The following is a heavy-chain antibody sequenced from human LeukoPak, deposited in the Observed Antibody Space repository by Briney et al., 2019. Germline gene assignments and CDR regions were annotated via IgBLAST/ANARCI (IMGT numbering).Heavy chain of an antibody. CDR1: GGSISSYY. Sequence: PSETLSLTCTVSGGSISSYYWSWIRQPPGKGLEWIGYIYYSGMTNYNPSLKSRVTISLDTSKNQFSLKLSSVTAADTAVYYCASADYDDYHIDFWGQGTLVTVSS. V-gene: IGHV4-59*01. J-gene: IGHJ4*02. CDR2: IYYSGMT. D-gene: IGHD4-17*01. CDR3: ASADYDDYHIDF.